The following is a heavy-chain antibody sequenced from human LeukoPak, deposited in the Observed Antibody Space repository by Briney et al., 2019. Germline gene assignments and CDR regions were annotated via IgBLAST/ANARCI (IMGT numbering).Heavy chain of an antibody. V-gene: IGHV3-13*01. D-gene: IGHD3-22*01. CDR2: IGTAGDT. CDR3: ARGYYDSSGYYYFDY. CDR1: GFTFSSYD. Sequence: GGSLRLSCAASGFTFSSYDMHWVRQATGKGLEWVSAIGTAGDTYYPGSVEGRFTISRENAKNSLYLQMNSLRAGDTAVYYCARGYYDSSGYYYFDYWGQGTLVTVSS. J-gene: IGHJ4*02.